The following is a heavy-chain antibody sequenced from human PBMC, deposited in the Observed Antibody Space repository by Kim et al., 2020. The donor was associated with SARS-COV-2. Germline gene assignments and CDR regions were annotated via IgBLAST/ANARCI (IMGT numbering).Heavy chain of an antibody. J-gene: IGHJ3*02. Sequence: GGSLRPSCATSGFTLSIYSMNWVRQSPGKGLEWVSHISGSGTITKHADSVRGLFTISRDNAKNSLFLQMNGLRAEDTAVYYCVRENHWAFDIWGQGTMVTVSS. V-gene: IGHV3-48*04. CDR1: GFTLSIYS. CDR2: ISGSGTIT. CDR3: VRENHWAFDI.